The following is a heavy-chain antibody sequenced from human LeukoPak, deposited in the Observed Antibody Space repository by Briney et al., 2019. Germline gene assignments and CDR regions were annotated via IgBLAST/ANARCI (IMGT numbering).Heavy chain of an antibody. J-gene: IGHJ4*02. D-gene: IGHD2-15*01. CDR3: AKDLSGGYL. CDR2: MSGSGEST. Sequence: GGSLRLSCAASGFSFSSHAMNWVRQAPGKGLEWVSGMSGSGESTYYADSVKGRFTISRDNSKNTLYLQMNSLRAEDTAVYYCAKDLSGGYLWGQGTLVTVSS. V-gene: IGHV3-23*01. CDR1: GFSFSSHA.